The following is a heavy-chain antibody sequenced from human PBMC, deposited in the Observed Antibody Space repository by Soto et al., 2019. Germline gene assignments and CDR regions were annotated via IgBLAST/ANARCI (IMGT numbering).Heavy chain of an antibody. CDR1: GYTFTSYD. V-gene: IGHV1-8*01. D-gene: IGHD3-22*01. CDR3: ARGGYYYDSSAYYRPFDY. CDR2: MNPNSGNT. J-gene: IGHJ4*02. Sequence: QVQLVQSGAEVKKPGASVKVSYKASGYTFTSYDINWVRQATGQGLEWMGWMNPNSGNTGYAQKFQGRVTMTRSTSISTAYMELTSLRSEDTAVYYCARGGYYYDSSAYYRPFDYWGQGTLVTVSS.